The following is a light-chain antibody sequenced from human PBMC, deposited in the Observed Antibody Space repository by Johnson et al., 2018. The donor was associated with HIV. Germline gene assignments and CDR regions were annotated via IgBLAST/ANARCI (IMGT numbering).Light chain of an antibody. CDR1: SSNIGNNY. V-gene: IGLV1-51*01. Sequence: QSVLTQSPSVSAAPGQKVTISCSGSSSNIGNNYVSWYQQLPGTAPKLLIYDNNKRPSGTPDRFSGSKSGTSATLGITGLQTGDEADYYCGTWDSSLNAYVFGAATKVAVL. J-gene: IGLJ1*01. CDR2: DNN. CDR3: GTWDSSLNAYV.